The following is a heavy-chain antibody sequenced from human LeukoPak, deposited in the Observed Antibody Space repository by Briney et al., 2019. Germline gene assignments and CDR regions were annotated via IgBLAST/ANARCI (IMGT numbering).Heavy chain of an antibody. CDR3: ARGDYYYDSSGYLLLRSSSGYYMDV. CDR1: GYTFTSYG. D-gene: IGHD3-22*01. CDR2: ISAYNGNT. V-gene: IGHV1-18*01. Sequence: ASVKVPCKASGYTFTSYGISWVRQAPGQGLEWMGWISAYNGNTNYAQMLQGRVTMTTDTSTSTAYMELRSLRSDDTAVYYCARGDYYYDSSGYLLLRSSSGYYMDVWGKGTTVTVSS. J-gene: IGHJ6*03.